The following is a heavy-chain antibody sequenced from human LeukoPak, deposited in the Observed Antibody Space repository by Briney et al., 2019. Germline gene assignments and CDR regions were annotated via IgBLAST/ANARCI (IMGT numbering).Heavy chain of an antibody. J-gene: IGHJ4*02. CDR2: IYYSGST. Sequence: SETLSLTCTVSGGSISSYYWTWIRQPPGQGLEWIGYIYYSGSTNYNPSLESRVTISVHTSRNQFSLNLTSVTAADTAIYYCARVACSSASCPKRGTFDYWGQGTLVTVSS. D-gene: IGHD2-2*01. V-gene: IGHV4-59*01. CDR3: ARVACSSASCPKRGTFDY. CDR1: GGSISSYY.